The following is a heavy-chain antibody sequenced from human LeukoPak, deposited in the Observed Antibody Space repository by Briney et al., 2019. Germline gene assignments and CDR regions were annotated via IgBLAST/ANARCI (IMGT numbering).Heavy chain of an antibody. D-gene: IGHD6-19*01. J-gene: IGHJ4*02. CDR2: IWYDGSNK. Sequence: GGSLRLSCAASGFTFSSYGMHWVRQAPGKGLEWVAVIWYDGSNKYYADSVKGRFAISRDNSKNTLYLQMNSLRAEDTAVYYCARAPDSSGWYFGGYWGQGTLVTVSS. CDR3: ARAPDSSGWYFGGY. V-gene: IGHV3-33*01. CDR1: GFTFSSYG.